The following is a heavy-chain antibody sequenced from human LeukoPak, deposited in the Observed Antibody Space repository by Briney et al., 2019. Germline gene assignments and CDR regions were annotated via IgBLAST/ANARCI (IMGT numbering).Heavy chain of an antibody. CDR2: ISAYNGNT. V-gene: IGHV1-18*01. CDR3: ARASIVEDAFDI. CDR1: GYTFTSYG. Sequence: ASVKVSCKASGYTFTSYGISWVRQAPGQGLEWMGWISAYNGNTYFAQNLQGRVTMTTDTSTSTAYMELRSLRSDDTAVYYCARASIVEDAFDIWGQGTMVTVSS. D-gene: IGHD3-22*01. J-gene: IGHJ3*02.